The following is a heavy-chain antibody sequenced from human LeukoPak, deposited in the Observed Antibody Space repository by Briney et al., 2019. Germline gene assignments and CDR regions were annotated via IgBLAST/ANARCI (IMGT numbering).Heavy chain of an antibody. V-gene: IGHV4-59*01. CDR3: ARGAYGDYGAFNS. Sequence: SETLSLTCTVSGGSISSYYWSWIRQPPGKGLEWIGYIYYSGSTSYNPSLKSRVTISVDTSKNQFSLKLGSVTAADTAVYYCARGAYGDYGAFNSWGQGTLVTASS. J-gene: IGHJ4*02. D-gene: IGHD4-17*01. CDR2: IYYSGST. CDR1: GGSISSYY.